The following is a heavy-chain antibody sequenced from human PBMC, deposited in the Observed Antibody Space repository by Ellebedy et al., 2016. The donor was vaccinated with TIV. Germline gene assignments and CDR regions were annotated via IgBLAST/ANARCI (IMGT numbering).Heavy chain of an antibody. J-gene: IGHJ4*02. D-gene: IGHD2-8*01. CDR1: GFTFSIYS. CDR2: INSSSSYI. CDR3: ARDAYPGVCSYLFDY. Sequence: GESLEISCAASGFTFSIYSVNLVRQAPGKGLEWVSSINSSSSYIYYADSVRGRFTISRDNAKNSLYLQMNSLRAEDTAVYYCARDAYPGVCSYLFDYWGQGTLVTVSS. V-gene: IGHV3-21*01.